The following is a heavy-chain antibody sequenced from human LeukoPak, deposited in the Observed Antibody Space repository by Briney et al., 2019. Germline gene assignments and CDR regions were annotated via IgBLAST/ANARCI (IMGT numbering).Heavy chain of an antibody. Sequence: GGSLRLSCAASGFTFSSYGMHWVRQAPGKGLEWVAVISYDGSNKYYADSVKGRFTISRDNSKNTLYLQMNSLRAEDTAVYYCAKDVVVVAATPGGYYYYGIDVWGQGTTVTVSS. D-gene: IGHD2-15*01. CDR2: ISYDGSNK. J-gene: IGHJ6*02. CDR1: GFTFSSYG. CDR3: AKDVVVVAATPGGYYYYGIDV. V-gene: IGHV3-30*18.